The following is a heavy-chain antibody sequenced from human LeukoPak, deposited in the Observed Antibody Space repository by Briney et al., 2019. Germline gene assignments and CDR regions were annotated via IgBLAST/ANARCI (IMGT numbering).Heavy chain of an antibody. V-gene: IGHV4-39*01. CDR3: ARHEYSGSYYGLSWFDP. CDR2: IYYSGST. J-gene: IGHJ5*02. D-gene: IGHD1-26*01. Sequence: SEALSLTXTVSGGSISSSGYYWGWIRQPPGEGLEWIASIYYSGSTYYNPSLKSRVTISVDTSKNQLSLKLSSLTAADTAVYYCARHEYSGSYYGLSWFDPWGQGTLVTVSS. CDR1: GGSISSSGYY.